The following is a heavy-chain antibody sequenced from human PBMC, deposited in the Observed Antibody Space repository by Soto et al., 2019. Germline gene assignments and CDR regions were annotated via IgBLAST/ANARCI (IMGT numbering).Heavy chain of an antibody. CDR3: ARGRYCLTGRCGPNWFVS. V-gene: IGHV4-30-4*02. D-gene: IGHD2-15*01. CDR2: IYKSTTT. Sequence: SESLSLTCSVSGDSISTVDYFWAWIRQPPGQALEYIGYIYKSTTTYYNPSFESRVAISLDTSKSQFSLTVTSVTAADTAVYFCARGRYCLTGRCGPNWFVSRGKGTRSTASS. CDR1: GDSISTVDYF. J-gene: IGHJ5*01.